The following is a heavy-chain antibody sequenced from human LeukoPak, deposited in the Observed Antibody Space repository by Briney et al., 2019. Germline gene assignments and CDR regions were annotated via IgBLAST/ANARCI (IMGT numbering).Heavy chain of an antibody. Sequence: GGSLRLSCAASGFTFSSYSMNWVRQAPGKGLEWVSSISSSSSCIYYADSVRGRFTISRDNAKNSLYLQMNSLRAEDTAVYYCARVDWSGKPSGDWGQGTLVTVSS. V-gene: IGHV3-21*01. D-gene: IGHD3-3*01. CDR2: ISSSSSCI. CDR3: ARVDWSGKPSGD. CDR1: GFTFSSYS. J-gene: IGHJ4*02.